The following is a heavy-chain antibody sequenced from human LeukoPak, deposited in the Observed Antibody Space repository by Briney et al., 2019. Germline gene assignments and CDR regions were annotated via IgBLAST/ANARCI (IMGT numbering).Heavy chain of an antibody. V-gene: IGHV4-39*01. J-gene: IGHJ3*02. CDR3: ARHFDRDGYKSNAFDI. Sequence: SETLSLTCTVSGGSFSSSSHYWGWVRQPPGRGLEWIGSMYYSGSTYYNASLRSRVTISVDTSRDQFSLKLSSVTAADTAVYYCARHFDRDGYKSNAFDIWGQGTMVTVSS. CDR2: MYYSGST. CDR1: GGSFSSSSHY. D-gene: IGHD5-24*01.